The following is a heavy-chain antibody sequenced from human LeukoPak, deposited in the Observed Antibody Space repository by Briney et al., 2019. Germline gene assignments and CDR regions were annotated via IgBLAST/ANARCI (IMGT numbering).Heavy chain of an antibody. CDR3: ARDVRDIVVVTAILGYGMDV. CDR1: GFTFSSYS. Sequence: PGGSLRLSCAASGFTFSSYSMNWVRQAPGKGLEWVSSISSSSSYIYYADSVKGRFTISRDNAKNSLYLQMNSLRAEDTAVYYCARDVRDIVVVTAILGYGMDVWGQGTTVTVSS. J-gene: IGHJ6*02. CDR2: ISSSSSYI. V-gene: IGHV3-21*01. D-gene: IGHD2-21*02.